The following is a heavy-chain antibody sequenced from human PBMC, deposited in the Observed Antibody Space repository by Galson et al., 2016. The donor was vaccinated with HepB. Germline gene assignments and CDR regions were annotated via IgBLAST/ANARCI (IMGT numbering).Heavy chain of an antibody. D-gene: IGHD5-18*01. CDR3: ARLSSYGGY. J-gene: IGHJ4*02. CDR2: IYYSGST. Sequence: SETLSLTCTVSGGCVSSGSYYWSWIRQPPGKGLEWIGNIYYSGSTNYNPSLKSRVTISVDTSKNQFSLKLSSVTAADTAVYYCARLSSYGGYWGQGTLVTVSS. CDR1: GGCVSSGSYY. V-gene: IGHV4-61*01.